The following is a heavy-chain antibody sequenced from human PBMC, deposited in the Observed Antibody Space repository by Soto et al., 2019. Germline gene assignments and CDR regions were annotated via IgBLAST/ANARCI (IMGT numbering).Heavy chain of an antibody. V-gene: IGHV1-69*01. J-gene: IGHJ6*02. CDR3: ARQSRSYYDILTGYHPYYYYGMDV. CDR2: IIPIFGTA. D-gene: IGHD3-9*01. CDR1: GGTFSSYA. Sequence: QVQLVQSGAEVKKPGSSVKVSCKASGGTFSSYAISWVRQAPGQGLEWMGGIIPIFGTANYAQKFQGRVTITADEAPSTAYMELSSLRSEDTAVYYCARQSRSYYDILTGYHPYYYYGMDVWGQGTTVTVSS.